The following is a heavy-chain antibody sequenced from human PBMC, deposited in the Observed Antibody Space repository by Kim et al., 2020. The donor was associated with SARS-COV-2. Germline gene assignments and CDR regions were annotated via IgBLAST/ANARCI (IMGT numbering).Heavy chain of an antibody. J-gene: IGHJ6*02. CDR3: AREFESYYDILTGYSPDTGYYGMDV. CDR1: GFTFSSYS. Sequence: GGSLRLSCAASGFTFSSYSMNWVRQAPGKGLEWVSSISSSSSYIYYADSVKGRFTISRDNAKNSLYLQMNSLRAEDTAVYYCAREFESYYDILTGYSPDTGYYGMDVWGQGTTVTVSS. V-gene: IGHV3-21*01. CDR2: ISSSSSYI. D-gene: IGHD3-9*01.